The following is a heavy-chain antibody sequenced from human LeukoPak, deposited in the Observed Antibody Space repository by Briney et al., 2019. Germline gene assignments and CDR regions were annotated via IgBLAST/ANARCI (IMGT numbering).Heavy chain of an antibody. Sequence: PGGSLRLSCAASGFTFSSYSMNWVHQAPGKGLEWVSSISSSSSYIYYADSVKGRFTISRDNAKNSLYLQMNSLRAEDTAVYYCARWGSSCPFDYWGQGTLVTVSS. CDR3: ARWGSSCPFDY. V-gene: IGHV3-21*01. J-gene: IGHJ4*02. CDR1: GFTFSSYS. CDR2: ISSSSSYI. D-gene: IGHD6-13*01.